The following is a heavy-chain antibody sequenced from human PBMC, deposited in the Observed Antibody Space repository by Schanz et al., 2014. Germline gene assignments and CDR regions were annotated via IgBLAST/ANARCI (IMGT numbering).Heavy chain of an antibody. D-gene: IGHD4-4*01. V-gene: IGHV3-23*04. CDR3: AKDRWRATVMVDAFDI. CDR1: GFTFSSYL. Sequence: EVQLVESGGGLVQPGGSLTLSCAASGFTFSSYLMSWVRQAPGKGLEWVSGIGGSGGSTDSADSVKGRFTISRDNSKNTVHLQMNSLRAEDTAVYFCAKDRWRATVMVDAFDIWGQGTKVTVSS. J-gene: IGHJ3*02. CDR2: IGGSGGST.